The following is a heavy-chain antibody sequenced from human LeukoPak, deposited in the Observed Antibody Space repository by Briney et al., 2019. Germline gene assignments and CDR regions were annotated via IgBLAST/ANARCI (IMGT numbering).Heavy chain of an antibody. D-gene: IGHD6-25*01. CDR2: INHSGST. CDR1: GGSFSRYY. J-gene: IGHJ5*02. CDR3: AREVWDSSGP. V-gene: IGHV4-34*01. Sequence: SETLSLTCAVYGGSFSRYYWSWIRQPPGKGLEWIGEINHSGSTNYNPSLKSRVTISVDTSKNQFSLKLSSVTAADTAVYYCAREVWDSSGPWGQGTLVTVSS.